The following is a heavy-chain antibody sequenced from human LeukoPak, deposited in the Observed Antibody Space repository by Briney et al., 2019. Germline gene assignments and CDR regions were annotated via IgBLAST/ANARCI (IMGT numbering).Heavy chain of an antibody. J-gene: IGHJ6*02. V-gene: IGHV3-33*08. CDR2: IWFDGSHK. D-gene: IGHD5-18*01. Sequence: GGSLRLSCAVSGFIVSSYGMHWVRQAPGKGLEWVAVIWFDGSHKYYADSVKGRFTISRDNPKNTLYLQMNSLRAEDTAVYYCARGGTAMVPDYYGMDVWGQGTTVTVSS. CDR3: ARGGTAMVPDYYGMDV. CDR1: GFIVSSYG.